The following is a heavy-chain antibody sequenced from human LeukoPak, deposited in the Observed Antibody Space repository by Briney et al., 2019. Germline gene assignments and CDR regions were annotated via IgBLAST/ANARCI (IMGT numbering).Heavy chain of an antibody. CDR1: GGTFSSYA. J-gene: IGHJ4*02. D-gene: IGHD5-24*01. Sequence: GASVKVSCKASGGTFSSYAISWVRQAPGQGLEWMGGIIPIFGTANYAQKFQGRVTITADESTSTAYMELSSLRSEDTAVYYCASKPRDGYNSDFDYWGQGTLVIVSS. CDR2: IIPIFGTA. V-gene: IGHV1-69*01. CDR3: ASKPRDGYNSDFDY.